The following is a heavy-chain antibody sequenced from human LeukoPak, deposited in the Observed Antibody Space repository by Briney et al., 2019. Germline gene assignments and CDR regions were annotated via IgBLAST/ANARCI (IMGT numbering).Heavy chain of an antibody. CDR2: IYYSGST. CDR3: ARDSGQYDSSGYDWNWFDP. D-gene: IGHD3-22*01. J-gene: IGHJ5*02. Sequence: SETLSLTCTVSGGSISSYYWSWIRQPPGKGLEWIGYIYYSGSTNYNPSLKSRVTISVDTSKNQFSLKPSSVTAADTAVYYCARDSGQYDSSGYDWNWFDPWGQGTLVTVSS. CDR1: GGSISSYY. V-gene: IGHV4-59*01.